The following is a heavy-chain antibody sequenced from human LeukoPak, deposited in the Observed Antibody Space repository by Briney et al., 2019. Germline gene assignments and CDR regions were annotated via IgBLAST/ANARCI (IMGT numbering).Heavy chain of an antibody. J-gene: IGHJ4*02. CDR1: GGSISSSTYY. V-gene: IGHV4-39*01. D-gene: IGHD3-9*01. CDR3: AGGYFAADY. Sequence: SETLSLTCTVSGGSISSSTYYWGWIRQPPGKGLEWIGSIYYSGSTYYNPALKSRVTIFVDTSKTQFSLKLDSVTAADTAVYYCAGGYFAADYWGQGTLVTVSS. CDR2: IYYSGST.